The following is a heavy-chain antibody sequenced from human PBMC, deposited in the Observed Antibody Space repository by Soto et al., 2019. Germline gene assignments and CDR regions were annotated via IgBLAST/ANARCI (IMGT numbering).Heavy chain of an antibody. CDR1: GYTFTSYY. CDR2: INPSGGST. J-gene: IGHJ6*02. CDR3: ARASDSSGYWSYYGMDV. Sequence: ASVKVSCKASGYTFTSYYMHWVRQAPGQGLEWMGIINPSGGSTSYAQKFQGRVTMTRDTSTSTVYMELSSLRSEDTAVYYCARASDSSGYWSYYGMDVWGQGTTVTVSS. D-gene: IGHD3-22*01. V-gene: IGHV1-46*01.